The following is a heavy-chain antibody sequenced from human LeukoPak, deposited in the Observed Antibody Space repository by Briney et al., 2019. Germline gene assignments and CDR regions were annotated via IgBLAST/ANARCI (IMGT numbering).Heavy chain of an antibody. CDR3: AKGRYQLLNRCYFDY. V-gene: IGHV3-23*01. CDR2: ISGSGGST. CDR1: GFTFSSYA. J-gene: IGHJ4*02. Sequence: HPGGSLRLSCAASGFTFSSYAMSWVRQAPGKGLEWVSAISGSGGSTYYADSVKGRFTISRDNSKNTLYLQMNSLRAEDTAVYYCAKGRYQLLNRCYFDYWGQGTLVTVSS. D-gene: IGHD2-2*01.